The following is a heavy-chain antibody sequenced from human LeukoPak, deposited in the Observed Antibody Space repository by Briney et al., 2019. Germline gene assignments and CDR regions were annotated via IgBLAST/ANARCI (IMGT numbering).Heavy chain of an antibody. D-gene: IGHD3/OR15-3a*01. J-gene: IGHJ4*02. CDR3: ARETAWPENTPMILFSYFDY. Sequence: SETLSLTCSVSGGSISDFHWSWIRQTAGKGLEWIGRVSTSGNTFYNPSLESRVTMSADTSGIHFSLNLTSVTAADTAVYYCARETAWPENTPMILFSYFDYWGRGILVTVSS. CDR2: VSTSGNT. CDR1: GGSISDFH. V-gene: IGHV4-4*07.